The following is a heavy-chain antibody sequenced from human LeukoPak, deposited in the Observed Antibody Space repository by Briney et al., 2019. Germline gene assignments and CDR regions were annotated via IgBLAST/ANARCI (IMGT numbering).Heavy chain of an antibody. D-gene: IGHD1-26*01. V-gene: IGHV3-23*01. CDR3: AKVSSLVGATYYYFDY. CDR1: GFTFSSYA. Sequence: SGGSLRLSCAASGFTFSSYAMNWVRQAPGKGLEWVSAISVSGGSTYYADSVKGRFTISRDNSKNTLSLQMNSLRAEDTAVYYCAKVSSLVGATYYYFDYWGQGTLVTVSS. CDR2: ISVSGGST. J-gene: IGHJ4*02.